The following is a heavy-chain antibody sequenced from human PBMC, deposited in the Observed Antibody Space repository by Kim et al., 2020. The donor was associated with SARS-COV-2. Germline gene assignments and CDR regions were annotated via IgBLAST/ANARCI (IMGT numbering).Heavy chain of an antibody. V-gene: IGHV4-59*13. J-gene: IGHJ6*02. CDR1: GGSISSYY. D-gene: IGHD4-4*01. CDR3: AREFHDYSNYHYYYGMDV. Sequence: SETLSLTCTVSGGSISSYYWSWIRQPPGKGLEWIGYIYYSGSTNYNPSLKSRVTISVDTSKNQFSLKLSSVTAADTAVYYCAREFHDYSNYHYYYGMDVWGQGTTVTVSS. CDR2: IYYSGST.